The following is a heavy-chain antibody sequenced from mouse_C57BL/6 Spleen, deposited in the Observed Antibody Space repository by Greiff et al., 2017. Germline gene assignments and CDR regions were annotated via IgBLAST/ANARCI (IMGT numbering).Heavy chain of an antibody. Sequence: QVQLQQPGAELVRPGTSVKLSCKASGYTFTSYWMHWVKQRPGQGLEWIGVIDPSDSYTNYNQKFKGKATLTVDPSSSPAYMQLSSLTSEDSAVYYCARKELLVDAMDYRGQAASGPASS. V-gene: IGHV1-59*01. CDR1: GYTFTSYW. J-gene: IGHJ4*01. CDR2: IDPSDSYT. CDR3: ARKELLVDAMDY. D-gene: IGHD1-1*01.